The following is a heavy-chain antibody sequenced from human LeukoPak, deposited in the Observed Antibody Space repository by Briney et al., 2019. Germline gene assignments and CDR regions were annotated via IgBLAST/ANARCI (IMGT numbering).Heavy chain of an antibody. J-gene: IGHJ5*02. CDR3: ARDYYGSKSSSFDP. CDR1: GYTFTSYG. D-gene: IGHD3-10*01. V-gene: IGHV1-8*02. Sequence: ASVKVSCKASGYTFTSYGISWVRQATGQGLEWLGWMNPNSGNTGYAQNFQGRVTMTRNTSISTAYMELSSLRSEDTAVYYCARDYYGSKSSSFDPWGQGTLVTVSS. CDR2: MNPNSGNT.